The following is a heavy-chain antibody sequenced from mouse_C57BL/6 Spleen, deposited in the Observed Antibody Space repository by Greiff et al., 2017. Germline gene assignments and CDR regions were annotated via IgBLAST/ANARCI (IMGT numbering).Heavy chain of an antibody. CDR1: GYTFTDYE. Sequence: VQLQQSGAELVRPGASVTLSCKASGYTFTDYEMHWVKQTPVHGLAWIGALDPETGGTAYNQKFKGKAILTSDKSSSTAYMQLRSLTSEDSAVYYCTGYSNCDYWGQGTTLTVSS. CDR3: TGYSNCDY. V-gene: IGHV1-15*01. CDR2: LDPETGGT. J-gene: IGHJ2*01. D-gene: IGHD2-5*01.